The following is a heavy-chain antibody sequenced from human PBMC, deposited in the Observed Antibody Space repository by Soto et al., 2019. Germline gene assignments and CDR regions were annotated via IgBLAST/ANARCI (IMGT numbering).Heavy chain of an antibody. Sequence: SETLSLTCTVSGGSINSGTFYWGWIRQSPGTGLEWIGNVAYSGSTFYNPSLKSRVTISVDTSKSQFSLSLNSVTATDTAIYYCARHQAGNNYDYYLDVWGKGTTVTVSS. V-gene: IGHV4-39*01. CDR3: ARHQAGNNYDYYLDV. CDR1: GGSINSGTFY. J-gene: IGHJ6*03. CDR2: VAYSGST.